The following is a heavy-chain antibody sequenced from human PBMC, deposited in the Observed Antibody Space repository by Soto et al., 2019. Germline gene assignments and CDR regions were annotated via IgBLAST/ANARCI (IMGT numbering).Heavy chain of an antibody. Sequence: PGGSLRLSCAASGFTFDDYAMHWVRQAPGKGLEWVSGISWNSGSIGYADSVKGRFTISRDNAKNSLYLQMNSLRAEDTALYYCAKGPSGWLRLSTFDYWGQGTLVTVSS. CDR3: AKGPSGWLRLSTFDY. D-gene: IGHD5-12*01. J-gene: IGHJ4*02. V-gene: IGHV3-9*01. CDR1: GFTFDDYA. CDR2: ISWNSGSI.